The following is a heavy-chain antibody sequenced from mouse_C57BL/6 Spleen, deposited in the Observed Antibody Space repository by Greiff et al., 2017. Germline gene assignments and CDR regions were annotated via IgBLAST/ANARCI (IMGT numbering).Heavy chain of an antibody. CDR1: GYSITSGYY. V-gene: IGHV3-6*01. J-gene: IGHJ2*01. CDR3: AGSNYGSFDY. Sequence: EVKLVESGPGLVKPSQSLSLTCSVTGYSITSGYYWNWIRQFPGNKLEWMGYISYDGSNNYNPSLKNRISITRDTSKNQFFLKLNSVTTEDTATYYCAGSNYGSFDYWGQGTTLTVSS. CDR2: ISYDGSN. D-gene: IGHD2-5*01.